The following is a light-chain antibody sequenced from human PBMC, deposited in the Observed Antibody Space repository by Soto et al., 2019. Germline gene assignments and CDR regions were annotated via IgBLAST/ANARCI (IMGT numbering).Light chain of an antibody. J-gene: IGKJ1*01. V-gene: IGKV1-5*01. CDR2: DAS. CDR3: QQYNSYSWT. CDR1: QSISSW. Sequence: DIQMTQSPSSVSASLGDRVTITCRASQSISSWLAWYQQKPGKAPKLLIYDASSLESGVPSRFSGSGSGTEFTLTISSLQPDDFATYYCQQYNSYSWTFGQGTKVDI.